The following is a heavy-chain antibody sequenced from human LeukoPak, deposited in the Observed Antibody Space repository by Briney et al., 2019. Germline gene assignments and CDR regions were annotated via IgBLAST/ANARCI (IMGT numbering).Heavy chain of an antibody. CDR2: IYYSGST. D-gene: IGHD6-13*01. V-gene: IGHV4-59*01. CDR3: ARGVSSSWYSFDY. CDR1: GGSISSYY. J-gene: IGHJ4*02. Sequence: PSETLSLTCTVSGGSISSYYWSWIRQPPGKGLEWIGYIYYSGSTNYNPSLKSRVTISVDTSKNQFSLKLSSVTAADTAVYYCARGVSSSWYSFDYWGQGTLVTVSS.